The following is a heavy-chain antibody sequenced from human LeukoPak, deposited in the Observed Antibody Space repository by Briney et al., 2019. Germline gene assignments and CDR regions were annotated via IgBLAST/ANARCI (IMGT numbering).Heavy chain of an antibody. J-gene: IGHJ6*02. V-gene: IGHV1-18*01. CDR3: ARVRYSSSWYVIKYYYYGMDV. CDR2: ISAYNGNT. Sequence: ASVKVSCKASGGTFSSYAISWVRQAPGQGLEWMGWISAYNGNTNYAQKLQGRVTMTTDTSTSTAYMELRSLRSDDTAVYYCARVRYSSSWYVIKYYYYGMDVWGQGTTVTVSS. D-gene: IGHD6-13*01. CDR1: GGTFSSYA.